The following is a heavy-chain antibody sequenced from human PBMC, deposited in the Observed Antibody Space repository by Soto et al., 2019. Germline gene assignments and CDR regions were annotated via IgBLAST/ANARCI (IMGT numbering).Heavy chain of an antibody. Sequence: GESLKISCKGSGYSFTSYWISWVRQMPGKGLEWMGRIDPSDSYTNYSPSFQGHVTISADKSISTAYLQWSSLKASDTAMYYCARHAPRTYYDILTGLRTQGMDVWGQGTTVTVSS. V-gene: IGHV5-10-1*01. CDR1: GYSFTSYW. CDR2: IDPSDSYT. CDR3: ARHAPRTYYDILTGLRTQGMDV. J-gene: IGHJ6*02. D-gene: IGHD3-9*01.